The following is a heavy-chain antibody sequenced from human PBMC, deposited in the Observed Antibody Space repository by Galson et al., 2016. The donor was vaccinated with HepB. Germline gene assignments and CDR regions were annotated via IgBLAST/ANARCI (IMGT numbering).Heavy chain of an antibody. Sequence: PALVKPTQTLTLTCTFSGFSLTTSGAGVGWIRQPPGKALEWLALIYWDDDKRYSPSLKRRLTITRDTSKNQVVLTMTNMDPVDTATYHCARPSTGFGIHTAFDFWGQGTMVTVSS. D-gene: IGHD5-18*01. CDR1: GFSLTTSGAG. CDR3: ARPSTGFGIHTAFDF. J-gene: IGHJ3*01. CDR2: IYWDDDK. V-gene: IGHV2-5*02.